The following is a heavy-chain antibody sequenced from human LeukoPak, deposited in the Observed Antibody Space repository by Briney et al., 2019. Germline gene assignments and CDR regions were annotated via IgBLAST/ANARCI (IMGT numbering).Heavy chain of an antibody. Sequence: SETLSLTCTVSGGSISSYYWSWIRHPPGKGLEWIGYIYYSGSTNYNPSLKSRVTISVDTSKNQFSLKLSSVTAADTAVYYCAREGVTTPWFDPWGQGTLVTVSS. CDR1: GGSISSYY. D-gene: IGHD4-17*01. CDR3: AREGVTTPWFDP. J-gene: IGHJ5*02. V-gene: IGHV4-59*01. CDR2: IYYSGST.